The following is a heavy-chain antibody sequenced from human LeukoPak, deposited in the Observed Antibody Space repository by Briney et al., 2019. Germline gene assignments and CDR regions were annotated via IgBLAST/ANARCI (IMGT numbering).Heavy chain of an antibody. Sequence: GGSLRHSCAASGFTFSSYGMHWVRQAPGKGLEWVAFIRNDGSTKFYADSVKGRFTISRDNSENTLYLQMNSLRAEDTAVYYCAKDLPAAYFDYWGQGTLVTVSS. CDR3: AKDLPAAYFDY. J-gene: IGHJ4*02. CDR2: IRNDGSTK. V-gene: IGHV3-30*02. D-gene: IGHD2-2*01. CDR1: GFTFSSYG.